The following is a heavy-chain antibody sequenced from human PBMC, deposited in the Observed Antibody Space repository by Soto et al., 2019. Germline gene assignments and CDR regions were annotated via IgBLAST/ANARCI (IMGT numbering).Heavy chain of an antibody. J-gene: IGHJ4*02. D-gene: IGHD3-9*01. CDR3: ARDGPDYDILTGYYFDY. CDR1: GFTFSSYG. V-gene: IGHV3-33*01. CDR2: IWYDGSNK. Sequence: GGSLRLSCAASGFTFSSYGMHWVRQAPGKGLEWVAVIWYDGSNKYYADSVKGRFTISRDNSKNTLYLQMNSLRAEDTAVYYCARDGPDYDILTGYYFDYWGQGTLVTVSS.